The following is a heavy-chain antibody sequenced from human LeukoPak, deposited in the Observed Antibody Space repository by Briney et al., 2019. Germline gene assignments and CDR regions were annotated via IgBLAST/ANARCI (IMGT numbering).Heavy chain of an antibody. J-gene: IGHJ4*02. V-gene: IGHV3-53*01. CDR3: ARVGNYYDFDY. CDR2: IFSADRT. CDR1: GFTFSSYA. D-gene: IGHD1-26*01. Sequence: GGSLRLSCAASGFTFSSYAMSWVRQAPGKGLEWVSIIFSADRTYFADSVKGRFSISRDNSKNTLYLQMNSLRAEDTAVYYCARVGNYYDFDYWGQGTLVTVSS.